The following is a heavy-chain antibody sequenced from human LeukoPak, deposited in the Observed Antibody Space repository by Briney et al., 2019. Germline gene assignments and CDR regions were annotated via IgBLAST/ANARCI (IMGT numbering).Heavy chain of an antibody. CDR3: ARFRFGYYDNSAPP. Sequence: PGGSLRLSCAASGFTFSSYWMSWVRQAPGKGLEWVANIKRDGSEKDYVDSVKGRFTISRDNAKNSLYLQMNSLRAEDTAVYYCARFRFGYYDNSAPPWGQGTLVTASS. J-gene: IGHJ5*02. CDR2: IKRDGSEK. CDR1: GFTFSSYW. D-gene: IGHD3-22*01. V-gene: IGHV3-7*01.